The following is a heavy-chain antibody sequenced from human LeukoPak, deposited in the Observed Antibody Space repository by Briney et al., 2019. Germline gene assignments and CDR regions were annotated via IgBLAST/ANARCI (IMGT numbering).Heavy chain of an antibody. CDR1: EYTFTDSY. V-gene: IGHV1-2*06. CDR2: INANSGGT. CDR3: AREKYYYDSRGENDC. D-gene: IGHD3-22*01. J-gene: IGHJ4*01. Sequence: ASVKVSCKASEYTFTDSYMHWVRQAPGQGLEWMGRINANSGGTNYAQQFQGRVTMTRDTAISTAYMELNRLRSDDTAVYYCAREKYYYDSRGENDCWGHGTLATVSS.